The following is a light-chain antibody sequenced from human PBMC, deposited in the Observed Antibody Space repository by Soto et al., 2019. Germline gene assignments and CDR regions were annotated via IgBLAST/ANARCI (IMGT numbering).Light chain of an antibody. J-gene: IGLJ1*01. V-gene: IGLV1-44*01. CDR1: SSNIGSNT. CDR3: AAWDDSLNGLV. Sequence: QAVVTQPPSASGTPGQRVTISCSGSSSNIGSNTVNWYQQLPGTAPKLLIYTNNQRPSGVPDRFSGYKSGTSASLAISGLQSEDEADYYCAAWDDSLNGLVFGTGTKLTVL. CDR2: TNN.